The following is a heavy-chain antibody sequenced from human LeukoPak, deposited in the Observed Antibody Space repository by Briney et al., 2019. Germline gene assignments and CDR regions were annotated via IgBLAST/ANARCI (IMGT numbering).Heavy chain of an antibody. CDR3: AAIIGATGTHYFDY. J-gene: IGHJ4*02. CDR2: IYYSGIT. CDR1: GGSISSGDYY. V-gene: IGHV4-30-4*01. Sequence: SETVSLTCTVSGGSISSGDYYWTWIRQPPGKGLEWIVYIYYSGITYYNPSLKSRVSISVDTPKNQFSLKLSSVTAADTAVYYCAAIIGATGTHYFDYWGQGTLVTVS. D-gene: IGHD6-13*01.